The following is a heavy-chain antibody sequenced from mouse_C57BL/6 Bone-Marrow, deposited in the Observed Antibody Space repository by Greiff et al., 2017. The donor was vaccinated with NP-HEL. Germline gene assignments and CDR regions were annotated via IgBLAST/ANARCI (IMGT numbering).Heavy chain of an antibody. CDR1: GFTFSSYG. Sequence: EVQLKESGGDLVKPGGSLKLSCAASGFTFSSYGMSWVRQTPDKRLEWVATISSGGSYTYYPDSVKGRFTISRDNAKNTLYLQMSSLKSEDTAMYYCARDDYFRYFDYWGQGTTLTVSS. D-gene: IGHD2-12*01. V-gene: IGHV5-6*01. CDR2: ISSGGSYT. CDR3: ARDDYFRYFDY. J-gene: IGHJ2*01.